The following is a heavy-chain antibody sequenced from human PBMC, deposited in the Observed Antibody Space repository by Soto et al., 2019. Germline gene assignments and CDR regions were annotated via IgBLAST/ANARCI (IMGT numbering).Heavy chain of an antibody. J-gene: IGHJ6*02. D-gene: IGHD3-3*01. Sequence: GASVKVSCKASGYTFTSYGISWVRQAPGQGLEWMGWISAYNGNTNYAQKLQGRVTMTTDTSTSTAYMELRSLRSDDTAVYYCATTRVLRFLEWLFGAWGQGTTVTGSS. CDR1: GYTFTSYG. V-gene: IGHV1-18*01. CDR2: ISAYNGNT. CDR3: ATTRVLRFLEWLFGA.